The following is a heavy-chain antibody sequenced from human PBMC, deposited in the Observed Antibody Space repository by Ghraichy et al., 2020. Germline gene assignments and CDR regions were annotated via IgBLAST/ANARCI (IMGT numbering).Heavy chain of an antibody. Sequence: GGSLNISCAGSGFTFNSYSMDWVRQAPGKGLEWIAYISPSGETTYYADSVRGRFTISRDNAMNSLYLQVNSLTAEDTAVYYCARDLGACRGGTCYRRIYFDYWGQGTLVTVSS. CDR3: ARDLGACRGGTCYRRIYFDY. CDR2: ISPSGETT. D-gene: IGHD2-15*01. V-gene: IGHV3-48*01. CDR1: GFTFNSYS. J-gene: IGHJ4*02.